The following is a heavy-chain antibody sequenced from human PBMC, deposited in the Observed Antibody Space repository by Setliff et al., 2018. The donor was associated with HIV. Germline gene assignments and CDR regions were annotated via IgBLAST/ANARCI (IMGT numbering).Heavy chain of an antibody. Sequence: HPGGSLRLSCTASGFTFSSYWMGWVRQTPGKRLEWVANTRQDEGEKFYAGSVRGRFTISRDNAKNSLYLQMNGLRAEDTAVYYCAKGVKFLDPWGQGTLVTVSS. CDR3: AKGVKFLDP. CDR2: TRQDEGEK. J-gene: IGHJ5*02. V-gene: IGHV3-7*01. CDR1: GFTFSSYW. D-gene: IGHD3-16*01.